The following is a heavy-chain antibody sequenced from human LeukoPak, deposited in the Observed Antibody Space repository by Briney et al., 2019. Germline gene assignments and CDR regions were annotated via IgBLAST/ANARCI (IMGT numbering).Heavy chain of an antibody. CDR3: ATYSNYRENYYYYMDV. Sequence: ASVKVSCKASGGTFSSYAISWVRQAPGQGLEWMGGIIPIFGTANYAQKFQGRVTITTDESTSTAYMELSSLRSEDTAVYYCATYSNYRENYYYYMDVWGKGTTVTVSS. CDR1: GGTFSSYA. J-gene: IGHJ6*03. D-gene: IGHD4-11*01. CDR2: IIPIFGTA. V-gene: IGHV1-69*05.